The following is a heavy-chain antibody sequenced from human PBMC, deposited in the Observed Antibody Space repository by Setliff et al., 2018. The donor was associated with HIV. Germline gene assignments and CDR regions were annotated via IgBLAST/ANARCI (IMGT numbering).Heavy chain of an antibody. V-gene: IGHV4-34*01. Sequence: PSETLSLTCALYGGSFSDYYWSWIRQPPGMGLEWIGEVNRGRRTNYNSSLKSRVTISIDTSRNQFSLTVSSVTAADTAVYFCARAPLSGGSFGWFDPWGQGTLVTVSS. CDR1: GGSFSDYY. J-gene: IGHJ5*02. CDR2: VNRGRRT. D-gene: IGHD2-15*01. CDR3: ARAPLSGGSFGWFDP.